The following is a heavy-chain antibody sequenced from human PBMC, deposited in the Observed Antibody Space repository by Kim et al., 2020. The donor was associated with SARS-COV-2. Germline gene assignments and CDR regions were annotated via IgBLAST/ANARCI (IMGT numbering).Heavy chain of an antibody. V-gene: IGHV3-33*01. CDR3: ARDRKSHIVVVTAIRRSGMDV. CDR2: IWYDGSNK. CDR1: GFTFSSYG. J-gene: IGHJ6*02. D-gene: IGHD2-21*02. Sequence: GGSLRLSCAASGFTFSSYGMHWVRQAPGKGLEWVAVIWYDGSNKYYADSVKGRFTISRDNSKNTLYLQMNSLRAEDTAVYYCARDRKSHIVVVTAIRRSGMDVWGQGTTVTVSS.